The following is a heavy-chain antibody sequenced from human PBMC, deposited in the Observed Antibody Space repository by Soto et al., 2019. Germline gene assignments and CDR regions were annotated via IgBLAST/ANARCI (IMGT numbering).Heavy chain of an antibody. CDR2: IIPIFGTA. D-gene: IGHD5-18*01. CDR3: ARDTQLWLDY. CDR1: GGTSSSYA. J-gene: IGHJ4*02. Sequence: GASVKVSCKASGGTSSSYAISWVRQAPGQGLEWMGGIIPIFGTANYAQKFQGRVTITADESTSTAYMELSSLRSEDTAVYYCARDTQLWLDYWGQGTLVTVSS. V-gene: IGHV1-69*13.